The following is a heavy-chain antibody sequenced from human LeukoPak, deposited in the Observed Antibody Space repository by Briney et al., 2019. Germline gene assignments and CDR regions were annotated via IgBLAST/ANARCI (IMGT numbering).Heavy chain of an antibody. CDR2: VYYSGNT. J-gene: IGHJ4*02. CDR1: CGSISSSGYY. D-gene: IGHD3-22*01. V-gene: IGHV4-39*01. Sequence: SETPSLTRTVSCGSISSSGYYWGWIRQPPGKGLGWIWSVYYSGNTYYKSSLEGRGTISVDTANNRFSLKLNSVTAADTGTYYCARTSGRGSVDPGTSGYVASWRQGSMVTVSS. CDR3: ARTSGRGSVDPGTSGYVAS.